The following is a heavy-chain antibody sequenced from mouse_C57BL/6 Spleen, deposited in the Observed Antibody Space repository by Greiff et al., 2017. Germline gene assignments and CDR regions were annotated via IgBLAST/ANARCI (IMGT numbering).Heavy chain of an antibody. CDR2: ISSGSSTI. J-gene: IGHJ1*03. D-gene: IGHD2-4*01. CDR1: GFTFSDYG. V-gene: IGHV5-17*01. Sequence: DVKLQESGGGLVKPGGSLKLSCAASGFTFSDYGMHWVRQAPEKGLEWVAYISSGSSTIYYADTVKGRFTFSSDNAKNTLFLQMTSLRSEDTAMYYCAKGKYDYLYWYFDVWGTGTTVTVSS. CDR3: AKGKYDYLYWYFDV.